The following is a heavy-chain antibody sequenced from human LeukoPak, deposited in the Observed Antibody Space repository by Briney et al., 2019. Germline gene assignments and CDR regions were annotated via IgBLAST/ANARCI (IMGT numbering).Heavy chain of an antibody. CDR2: IYYSGST. CDR1: GGSISSYY. V-gene: IGHV4-59*01. Sequence: PSETLSLTCTVSGGSISSYYWSWIRQPPGKGLEWIGYIYYSGSTNYNPSLKSRVTISVDTSKNQFSLKLSSVTAADTAVYYCARVSAAAGDPLGYYYYGMDVWGQGTTVTVSS. D-gene: IGHD6-13*01. J-gene: IGHJ6*02. CDR3: ARVSAAAGDPLGYYYYGMDV.